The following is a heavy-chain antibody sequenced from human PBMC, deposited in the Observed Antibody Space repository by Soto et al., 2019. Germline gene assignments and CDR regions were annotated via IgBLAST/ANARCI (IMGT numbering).Heavy chain of an antibody. D-gene: IGHD1-26*01. Sequence: PGGSLRLSCVFSGFTFSTYTMNWVRQAPGKGLEWVSSINGRSNYVYYADSVKGRFTISRDNAKNSLYLQMNRLRAEDTAIYYCAREDGVVGSSPAFDHWGLGTLVTVSS. V-gene: IGHV3-21*01. CDR3: AREDGVVGSSPAFDH. CDR1: GFTFSTYT. CDR2: INGRSNYV. J-gene: IGHJ4*02.